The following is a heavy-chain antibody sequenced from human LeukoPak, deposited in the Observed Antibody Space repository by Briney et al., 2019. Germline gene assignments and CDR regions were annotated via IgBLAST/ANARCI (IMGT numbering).Heavy chain of an antibody. D-gene: IGHD3-10*01. CDR3: ARGRYYGSGSSTPPDY. CDR2: IIPIFGTA. CDR1: GGTFSSYA. V-gene: IGHV1-69*05. Sequence: ASVKVTCKASGGTFSSYAISWVRQAPGQGLEWMGGIIPIFGTANYAQKFQGRVTITTDESTSTAYMELSSLRSEDTAVYYCARGRYYGSGSSTPPDYWGQGTLVTVSS. J-gene: IGHJ4*02.